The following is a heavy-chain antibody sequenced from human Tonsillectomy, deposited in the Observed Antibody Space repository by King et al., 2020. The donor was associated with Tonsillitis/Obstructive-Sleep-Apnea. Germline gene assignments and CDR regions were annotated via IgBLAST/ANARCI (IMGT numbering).Heavy chain of an antibody. Sequence: VQLVESGGGLVQPGGSLRLSCAASGFTFSSYAMSWVRQAPGKGLEWVSVISGSGGSRYYADSVKGRFTISRDNSKNTLYLPMNSLRAEDTALYYCAKGGSVRVVSSIAYWGQGPLVTVSS. CDR2: ISGSGGSR. CDR1: GFTFSSYA. CDR3: AKGGSVRVVSSIAY. V-gene: IGHV3-23*04. J-gene: IGHJ4*02. D-gene: IGHD2-2*01.